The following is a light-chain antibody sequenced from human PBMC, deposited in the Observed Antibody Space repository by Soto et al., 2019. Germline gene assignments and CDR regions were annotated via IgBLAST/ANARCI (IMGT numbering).Light chain of an antibody. CDR2: DVS. V-gene: IGLV2-11*01. J-gene: IGLJ1*01. Sequence: QSVLTQPRSVSGSPGQSVTISCTGTSSDVGGYNYVSWYQQHPGKAPKLMIYDVSKRPSGVHDRFSGSKSGNTASLAISGLQAEDEADYYCCSYAGSYTFVFGTGTRSPS. CDR3: CSYAGSYTFV. CDR1: SSDVGGYNY.